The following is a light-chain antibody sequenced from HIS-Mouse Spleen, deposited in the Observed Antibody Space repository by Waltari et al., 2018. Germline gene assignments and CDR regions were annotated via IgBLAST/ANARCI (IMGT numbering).Light chain of an antibody. CDR1: QSLLHRNGYNY. Sequence: DIVMTQSPLSLPVTPGEPASISCRSSQSLLHRNGYNYLDWYLQKPGQSPQLLIYLGSNRASGVPDRFSGSGLGTDFTLKISRVEAEDVGVYYCMQALQTPFTFGPGTKVDIK. CDR2: LGS. V-gene: IGKV2-28*01. CDR3: MQALQTPFT. J-gene: IGKJ3*01.